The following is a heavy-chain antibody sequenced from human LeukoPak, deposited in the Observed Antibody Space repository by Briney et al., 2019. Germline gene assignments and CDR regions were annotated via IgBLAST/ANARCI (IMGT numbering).Heavy chain of an antibody. V-gene: IGHV4-34*01. CDR2: INHNGST. CDR3: ARSEWLSIYRGHFDY. D-gene: IGHD3-3*01. J-gene: IGHJ4*02. Sequence: SETLSLTCAVYGGSFSGYYWSWIRQPPGKGLEWIGEINHNGSTNYNPSLKSRVTISVDTSKNQFSLKLSSVTAADTAVYYCARSEWLSIYRGHFDYWGQGTLVTVSS. CDR1: GGSFSGYY.